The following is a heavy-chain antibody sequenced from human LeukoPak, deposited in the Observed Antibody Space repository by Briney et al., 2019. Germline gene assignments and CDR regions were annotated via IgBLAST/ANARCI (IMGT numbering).Heavy chain of an antibody. CDR3: TAGGSITWGAFDI. CDR1: GFTFSDYY. D-gene: IGHD3-10*01. CDR2: ISDSTNTI. J-gene: IGHJ3*02. V-gene: IGHV3-11*01. Sequence: PGGSLRLSCAASGFTFSDYYMSWMRQAPGKGLEWVSYISDSTNTIYYADSVKGRFTISRDNAKSSLYLQMNSLRAEDTAVYYCTAGGSITWGAFDIWGQGTMVTVSS.